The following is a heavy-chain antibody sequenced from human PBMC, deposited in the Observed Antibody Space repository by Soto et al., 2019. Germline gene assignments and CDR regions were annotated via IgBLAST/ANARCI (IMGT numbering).Heavy chain of an antibody. V-gene: IGHV3-21*01. CDR1: GFTFSSYS. J-gene: IGHJ4*02. CDR3: AREIPIVGDLDY. Sequence: GSLRLSCAASGFTFSSYSMNWVRQAPGKGLEWVSSISSSSSYIYYADSVKGRFTISRDNAKNSLYVQMNSLRAEDTAVYYCAREIPIVGDLDYWGQGTMVTVSS. CDR2: ISSSSSYI. D-gene: IGHD1-26*01.